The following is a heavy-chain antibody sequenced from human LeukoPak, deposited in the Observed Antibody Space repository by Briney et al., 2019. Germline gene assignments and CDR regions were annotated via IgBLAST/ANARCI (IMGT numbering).Heavy chain of an antibody. CDR2: ISGSGDST. D-gene: IGHD6-19*01. Sequence: GGSLRLSCAASGFTFDNYAMSWVRQAPGKGLEWVSGISGSGDSTNYADSVKGRLTISRYNSKNTLSLQMNSLRADDSAVYYCAKGYSSGWYYFDYWGQGTLVTVSS. V-gene: IGHV3-23*01. J-gene: IGHJ4*02. CDR3: AKGYSSGWYYFDY. CDR1: GFTFDNYA.